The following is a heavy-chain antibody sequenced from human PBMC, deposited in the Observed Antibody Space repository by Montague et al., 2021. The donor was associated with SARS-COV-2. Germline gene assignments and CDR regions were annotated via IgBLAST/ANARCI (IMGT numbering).Heavy chain of an antibody. D-gene: IGHD1-26*01. CDR3: ARVGTYYYYGLDV. CDR1: GFSFSSYT. V-gene: IGHV3-21*01. J-gene: IGHJ6*02. Sequence: SRRLSLSASGFSFSSYTMNWVRQAPGKGLEWVSSISSSSSDIPYADLVKGRFTISRDNAKNSLYLQMNSLRAEDTAVYYCARVGTYYYYGLDVWGQGTTVIVSS. CDR2: ISSSSSDI.